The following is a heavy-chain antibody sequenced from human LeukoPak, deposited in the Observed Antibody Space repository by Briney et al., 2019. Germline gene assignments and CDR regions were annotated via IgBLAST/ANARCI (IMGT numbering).Heavy chain of an antibody. Sequence: GGSLRLSCAASGFTFSSYPMHWVRQAPGKGLEWLAFISYDGSNKYYADSVKGRFTISRDNSKNTLYLQMNSLRVEDTAVYYYARDRCGYSSTCPFDYWGQGTLVTASS. J-gene: IGHJ4*02. V-gene: IGHV3-30-3*01. CDR1: GFTFSSYP. CDR2: ISYDGSNK. D-gene: IGHD6-13*01. CDR3: ARDRCGYSSTCPFDY.